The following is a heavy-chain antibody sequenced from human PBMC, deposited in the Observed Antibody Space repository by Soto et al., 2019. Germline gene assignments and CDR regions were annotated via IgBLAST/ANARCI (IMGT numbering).Heavy chain of an antibody. V-gene: IGHV3-23*01. CDR1: GFTFSSYA. Sequence: GGSLRLSCAASGFTFSSYAMSWVRQAPGKGLEWVSAISGSGGSTYYADSVKGRFTISRDNSKNTLYLQMNSLRAEDTAVYYCAKEWIAVAGTPYYFDYWGQGTLVTVSS. CDR2: ISGSGGST. D-gene: IGHD6-19*01. CDR3: AKEWIAVAGTPYYFDY. J-gene: IGHJ4*02.